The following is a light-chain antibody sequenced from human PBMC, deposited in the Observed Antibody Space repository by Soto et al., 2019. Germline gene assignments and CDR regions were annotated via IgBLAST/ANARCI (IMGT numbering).Light chain of an antibody. V-gene: IGLV1-40*01. Sequence: QSVLTQPPSVSGAPGQRVNISFTGSSSNIGAGYEVHWYQHLPGKAPKLLIYGNTNRPSGVPDRFSGSKSGTSASLAITGLQAEDEADYYCQSYDSSLSASYVFGGGTKVTVL. CDR3: QSYDSSLSASYV. J-gene: IGLJ1*01. CDR2: GNT. CDR1: SSNIGAGYE.